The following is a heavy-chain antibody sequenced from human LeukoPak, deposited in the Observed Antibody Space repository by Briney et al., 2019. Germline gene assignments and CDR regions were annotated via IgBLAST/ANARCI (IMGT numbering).Heavy chain of an antibody. Sequence: GGSLRLSCAASGFTFSSYAMHWVRQAPGKGLEWVAGISYDGSNKYYADSVKGRFTISRDNSKNTLYLQMNSLRAEDTAVYYCAKSKSGSYWGPGAFDIWGQGTMVTVSS. J-gene: IGHJ3*02. CDR1: GFTFSSYA. CDR2: ISYDGSNK. CDR3: AKSKSGSYWGPGAFDI. V-gene: IGHV3-30-3*02. D-gene: IGHD1-26*01.